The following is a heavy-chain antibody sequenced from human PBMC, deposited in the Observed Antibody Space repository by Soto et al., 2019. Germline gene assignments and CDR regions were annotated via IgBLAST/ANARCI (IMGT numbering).Heavy chain of an antibody. J-gene: IGHJ4*02. V-gene: IGHV4-31*03. CDR1: GGSISSGGYY. Sequence: TLSLTCTVSGGSISSGGYYWSWIRQHPGKGLEWIGYIYYSGSTYYNPSLKSRVTISVDTSKNQFSLKLSSVTAADTAVYYCARGSAYYDFWSGYYFDYWGQGTLVTVSS. CDR3: ARGSAYYDFWSGYYFDY. D-gene: IGHD3-3*01. CDR2: IYYSGST.